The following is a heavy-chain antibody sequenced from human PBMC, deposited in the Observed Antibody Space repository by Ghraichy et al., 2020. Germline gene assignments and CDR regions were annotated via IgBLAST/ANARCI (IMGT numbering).Heavy chain of an antibody. V-gene: IGHV3-48*01. J-gene: IGHJ2*01. CDR3: ARLPLPRRAAVGDWYFDL. CDR2: ITGSSITI. CDR1: GFSFSDYS. Sequence: LSLTCEGSGFSFSDYSMIWVRLTPRKALEWVSYITGSSITIFYTDSVKGRFTISRDNAKNSLYLQMNSLRAEDTAVYYCARLPLPRRAAVGDWYFDLWGRGTLVTVPS. D-gene: IGHD6-13*01.